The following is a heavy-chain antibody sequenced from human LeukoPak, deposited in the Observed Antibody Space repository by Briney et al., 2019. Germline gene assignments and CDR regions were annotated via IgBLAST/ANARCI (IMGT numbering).Heavy chain of an antibody. CDR1: GNSISSGDYY. CDR2: IYTSGST. Sequence: SETLSLTCTVSGNSISSGDYYWSWIRQPAGKGLEWIGRIYTSGSTTYNPSLKSRVTISGDTSENQFSLRLSSVTAADPAVYYCARASYSYDISGWVPFDYWGQGTLVTVSS. J-gene: IGHJ4*02. CDR3: ARASYSYDISGWVPFDY. D-gene: IGHD3-22*01. V-gene: IGHV4-61*02.